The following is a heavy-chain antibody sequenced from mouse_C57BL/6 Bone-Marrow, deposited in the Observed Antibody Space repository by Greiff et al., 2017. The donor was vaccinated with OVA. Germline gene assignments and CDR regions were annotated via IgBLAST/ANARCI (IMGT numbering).Heavy chain of an antibody. J-gene: IGHJ3*01. Sequence: VQLQQPGAELVKPGASVKMSCKASGYTFTSYWITWVKQRPGQGLEWIGDIYPGSGSTNYNEKFKSKATLTVDTSSSTAYMQLSSLTSEDSAVYYCAREGGREAWFAYWGQGTLVTVSA. D-gene: IGHD3-3*01. V-gene: IGHV1-55*01. CDR3: AREGGREAWFAY. CDR2: IYPGSGST. CDR1: GYTFTSYW.